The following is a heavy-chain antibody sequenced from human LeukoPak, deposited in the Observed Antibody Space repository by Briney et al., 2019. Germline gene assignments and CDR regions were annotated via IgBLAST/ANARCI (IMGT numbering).Heavy chain of an antibody. D-gene: IGHD3-22*01. V-gene: IGHV1-2*02. CDR1: GYTFTSYY. J-gene: IGHJ4*02. CDR2: INPNSGGT. Sequence: GASVKVSCKASGYTFTSYYMHWVRQAPGQGLEWMGWINPNSGGTNYAQKFQGRVTMTRDTSISTAYMELSRLRSDDTAVYYCARRPYYYYDTPFPFSNWGQGTLVTVSS. CDR3: ARRPYYYYDTPFPFSN.